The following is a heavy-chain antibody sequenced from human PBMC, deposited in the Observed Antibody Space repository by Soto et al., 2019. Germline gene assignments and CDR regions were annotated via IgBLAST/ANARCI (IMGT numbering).Heavy chain of an antibody. J-gene: IGHJ4*02. D-gene: IGHD1-26*01. CDR3: ARDRGSYALDY. CDR2: ISANNGNT. CDR1: GYTFTSYG. V-gene: IGHV1-18*01. Sequence: QVQLVQSGAEVKKPGASVKVSCKASGYTFTSYGISWVRQAPGQGLEWMGWISANNGNTNYAQKLQGRVTMTTDTPTSTAYMDLRSLRSDDTAGYYCARDRGSYALDYWGQGTLVTVSS.